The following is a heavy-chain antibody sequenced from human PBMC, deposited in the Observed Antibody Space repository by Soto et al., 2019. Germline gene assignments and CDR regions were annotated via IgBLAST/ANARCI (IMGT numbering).Heavy chain of an antibody. V-gene: IGHV4-59*01. CDR2: IYYSGST. Sequence: SETLSLTCTVSGGSISSYYWSWIRQPPGKGLEWIGYIYYSGSTNYNPSLKSRVTISVDTSKNQFSLKLSSVTAADTAVYYCARPNTAMVFGYYYYGMDVWGQGTTVTVSS. CDR3: ARPNTAMVFGYYYYGMDV. D-gene: IGHD5-18*01. J-gene: IGHJ6*02. CDR1: GGSISSYY.